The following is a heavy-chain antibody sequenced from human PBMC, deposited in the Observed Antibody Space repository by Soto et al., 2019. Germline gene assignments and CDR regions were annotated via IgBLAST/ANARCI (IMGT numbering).Heavy chain of an antibody. J-gene: IGHJ3*02. Sequence: SETLSLTCTVSGGSISDYYWNWIRQPPGKGLEWIGYIHYSGSTNYNPPLTSRVVMSLDSSKNQFSLKLSSLTAADTAVYYCAREGRFYSESTYSSGGYDIWGQGTLVTVSS. CDR1: GGSISDYY. CDR2: IHYSGST. D-gene: IGHD3-22*01. CDR3: AREGRFYSESTYSSGGYDI. V-gene: IGHV4-59*01.